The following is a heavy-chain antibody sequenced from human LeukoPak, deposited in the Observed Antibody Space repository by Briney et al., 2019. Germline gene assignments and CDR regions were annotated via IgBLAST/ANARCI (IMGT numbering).Heavy chain of an antibody. Sequence: GGSLRLSCAASGFTFSSYSMNWVRQAPGKGLEWVSYISSSSSTIYYADSVKGRFTISRDNAKNSLYLQMNSLRAEDTAVYYCARVGGISGWRLFDYWGQGTLVTVSS. CDR2: ISSSSSTI. CDR1: GFTFSSYS. V-gene: IGHV3-48*01. CDR3: ARVGGISGWRLFDY. D-gene: IGHD6-19*01. J-gene: IGHJ4*02.